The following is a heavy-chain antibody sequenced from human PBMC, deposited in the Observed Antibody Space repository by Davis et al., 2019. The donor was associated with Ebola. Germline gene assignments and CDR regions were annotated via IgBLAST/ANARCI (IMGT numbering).Heavy chain of an antibody. CDR1: GFTFENYG. V-gene: IGHV3-30*18. J-gene: IGHJ4*02. Sequence: GESLKISCTASGFTFENYGMHWVRQAPGKGLEWVAVISSDGSSQYYADSVKGRFAISRDNSKNTLSLEMYSLRPDDTAVYYCAKGTNRIAVAGMGQNNRGQGTLVTVSS. D-gene: IGHD6-19*01. CDR3: AKGTNRIAVAGMGQNN. CDR2: ISSDGSSQ.